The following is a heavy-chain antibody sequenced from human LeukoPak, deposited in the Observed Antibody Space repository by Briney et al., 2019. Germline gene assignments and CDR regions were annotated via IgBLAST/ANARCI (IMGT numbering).Heavy chain of an antibody. J-gene: IGHJ4*02. V-gene: IGHV4-59*08. D-gene: IGHD6-6*01. Sequence: PSDTLSPPCTVSGGSISSYYWSWIRQPPGKGLEWIGYIYYSGSTNYNPSLKSRVTISVDTSKNQFSLKLSSVTAADTAVYYCARLSRTAPFDYWGQGTLVTVSS. CDR2: IYYSGST. CDR3: ARLSRTAPFDY. CDR1: GGSISSYY.